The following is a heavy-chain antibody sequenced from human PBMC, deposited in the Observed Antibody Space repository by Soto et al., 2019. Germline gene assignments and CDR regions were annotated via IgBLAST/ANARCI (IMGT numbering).Heavy chain of an antibody. CDR3: ARGRTDVSMMVVVFIAESQYLEY. J-gene: IGHJ4*02. CDR2: ISQSGAT. V-gene: IGHV4-34*01. D-gene: IGHD3-22*01. Sequence: SETLSLTCAVHGGSFGDYKWSWIRQPPGKGLEWIGEISQSGATNYNPSFKSRVTISRDTSKNQFSLRLGSVTAADTAVYFCARGRTDVSMMVVVFIAESQYLEYWGQGTQVTVSS. CDR1: GGSFGDYK.